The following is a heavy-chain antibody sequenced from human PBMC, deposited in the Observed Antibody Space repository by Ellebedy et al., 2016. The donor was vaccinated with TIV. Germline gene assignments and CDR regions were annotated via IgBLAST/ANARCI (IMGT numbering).Heavy chain of an antibody. CDR3: ARADRSGVQLWLHNYYYYGMDV. CDR1: GYTFTSYG. Sequence: SVKVSXKASGYTFTSYGISWVRQAPGQGLEWMGGIIPIFGTANYAQKFQGRVTITADESTSTAYMELSSLRSEDTAVYYCARADRSGVQLWLHNYYYYGMDVWGQGTTVTVSS. J-gene: IGHJ6*02. CDR2: IIPIFGTA. D-gene: IGHD5-18*01. V-gene: IGHV1-69*13.